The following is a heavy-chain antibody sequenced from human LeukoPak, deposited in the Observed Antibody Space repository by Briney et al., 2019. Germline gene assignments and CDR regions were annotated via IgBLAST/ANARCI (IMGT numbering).Heavy chain of an antibody. CDR2: IYPGDSDT. Sequence: GESLQISSQGSGYSFTSYWIGWVRQMPGKGLEWMGIIYPGDSDTRYSPSFQGQVTTSADKSISTAYLQWSSLKASDTAMYYCAMGTTVTTVWFDPWGQGTLVTVSS. D-gene: IGHD4-17*01. CDR1: GYSFTSYW. J-gene: IGHJ5*02. V-gene: IGHV5-51*01. CDR3: AMGTTVTTVWFDP.